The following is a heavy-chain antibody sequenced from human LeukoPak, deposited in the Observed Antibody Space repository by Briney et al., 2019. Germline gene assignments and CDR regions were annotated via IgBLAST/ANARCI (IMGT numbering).Heavy chain of an antibody. Sequence: GGSLRLSCAASGFTFSGYSMNWVRQAPGEGLKWVSSITGSGSYTYYADSVKGRFTISRDSAKNPLYLQMNSLRAEDTAVYYCATSDSSGYYFSYYWGQGTLVTVSS. D-gene: IGHD3-22*01. V-gene: IGHV3-21*01. CDR3: ATSDSSGYYFSYY. CDR1: GFTFSGYS. CDR2: ITGSGSYT. J-gene: IGHJ4*02.